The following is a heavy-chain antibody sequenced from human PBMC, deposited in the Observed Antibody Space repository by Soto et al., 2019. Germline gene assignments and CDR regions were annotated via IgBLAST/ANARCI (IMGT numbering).Heavy chain of an antibody. CDR1: GFTFSNYA. J-gene: IGHJ4*02. D-gene: IGHD3-10*01. CDR2: ISGSGDFT. Sequence: GGSLRLSCAASGFTFSNYAISWVRQTPGKGLEWVPVISGSGDFTYYADSVKGRFTISRDNPKNTIYLQMNSLRAEDTAVYYCAKGFYGSVSYYNERAFDSWGQGTLVTVSS. V-gene: IGHV3-23*01. CDR3: AKGFYGSVSYYNERAFDS.